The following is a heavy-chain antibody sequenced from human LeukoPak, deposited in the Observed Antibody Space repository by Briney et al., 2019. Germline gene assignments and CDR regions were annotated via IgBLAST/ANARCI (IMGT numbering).Heavy chain of an antibody. J-gene: IGHJ5*01. CDR1: GFTFSSYS. V-gene: IGHV3-21*01. Sequence: PGGSLRLSCAASGFTFSSYSMNRVRQAPGKGLEWVSSISSSSSYIYYADSVKGRFTISRDNAKNSLYLQMNSLRAEDTAVYYCARVGYYDSSGFDSWGQGTLATVSS. CDR2: ISSSSSYI. D-gene: IGHD3-22*01. CDR3: ARVGYYDSSGFDS.